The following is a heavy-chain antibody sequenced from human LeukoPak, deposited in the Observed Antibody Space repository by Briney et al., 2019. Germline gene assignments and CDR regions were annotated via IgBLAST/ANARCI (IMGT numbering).Heavy chain of an antibody. CDR3: ARSADCSSTSCLSYYYYYYMDV. J-gene: IGHJ6*03. CDR2: ISSSSSYI. Sequence: GGSLRLSCAASGFTFSSYSMNWVRQAPGKGLEWVSSISSSSSYIYYADSVKGRFTISRDNAKNSLYLQMNSLRAEDTAVYYCARSADCSSTSCLSYYYYYYMDVWGKGTTATVSS. CDR1: GFTFSSYS. V-gene: IGHV3-21*01. D-gene: IGHD2-2*01.